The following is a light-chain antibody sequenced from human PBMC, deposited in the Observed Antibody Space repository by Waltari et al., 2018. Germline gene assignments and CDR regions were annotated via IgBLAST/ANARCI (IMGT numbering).Light chain of an antibody. J-gene: IGLJ3*02. Sequence: QSALTQPPSASGSPGHSVTLSSPGTSRDIGGNHNFPWYQQHQGKAPTLMIYEVNKRPSGVPVRFSGSKSGNTASLTVSGLQTEDEADYYCSSYAGDNSLAPNWVFGGGTTLTVL. CDR1: SRDIGGNHN. CDR3: SSYAGDNSLAPNWV. CDR2: EVN. V-gene: IGLV2-8*01.